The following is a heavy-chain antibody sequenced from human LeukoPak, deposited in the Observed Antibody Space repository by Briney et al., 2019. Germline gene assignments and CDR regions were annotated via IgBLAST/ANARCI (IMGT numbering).Heavy chain of an antibody. Sequence: SETLSLTCAVYGGSFSGYYWSWIRQPPGKGLEWIGEINHSGSTNYNPSLMSRVTISVDTSKNQFSLKLSSVTAADTAVYYCARAAYCGGDCYLPDYWGQGTLVTVSS. CDR3: ARAAYCGGDCYLPDY. V-gene: IGHV4-34*01. CDR2: INHSGST. J-gene: IGHJ4*02. D-gene: IGHD2-21*02. CDR1: GGSFSGYY.